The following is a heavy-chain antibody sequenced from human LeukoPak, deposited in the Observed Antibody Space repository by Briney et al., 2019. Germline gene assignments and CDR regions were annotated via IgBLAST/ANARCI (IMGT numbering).Heavy chain of an antibody. CDR3: AKDKRFLWFGELSD. CDR2: IRYDGNNK. V-gene: IGHV3-30*02. D-gene: IGHD3-10*01. J-gene: IGHJ4*02. CDR1: GLTFSNYG. Sequence: PGGSLRLSCAASGLTFSNYGMHWVRQAPGKGLEWVAFIRYDGNNKYYADSVKGRFTISRDNSKNTLFLQMNSLRADDTAVYYYAKDKRFLWFGELSDWGQGTLVTVSS.